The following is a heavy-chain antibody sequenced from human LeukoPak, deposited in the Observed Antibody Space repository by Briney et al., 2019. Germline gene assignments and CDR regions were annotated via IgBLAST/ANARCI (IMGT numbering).Heavy chain of an antibody. V-gene: IGHV1-2*02. CDR2: INPNSGGT. J-gene: IGHJ4*02. Sequence: GASVSVSYTASGYTFTAYYMHWVRQAPGQGLEWMGWINPNSGGTNYAQSFQGRVTMTRDTSISTAYMELSRLRSDDTAVYYCARGFYVWGSYRSPPFDYWGQGTLVTGSS. CDR3: ARGFYVWGSYRSPPFDY. CDR1: GYTFTAYY. D-gene: IGHD3-16*02.